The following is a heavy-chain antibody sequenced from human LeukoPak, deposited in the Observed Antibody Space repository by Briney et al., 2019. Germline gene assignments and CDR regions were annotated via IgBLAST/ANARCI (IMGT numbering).Heavy chain of an antibody. CDR1: GFAFSNYD. CDR2: INTAADT. Sequence: PGRSLRLSCAASGFAFSNYDMLWVRQVTGKRLECVSAINTAADTYYPDSVKGRFTISRENAKSSLYLQMNSLRVGDTAVYYCVRAPPGTGWLIDHWGQGTLVAVSS. D-gene: IGHD6-19*01. CDR3: VRAPPGTGWLIDH. V-gene: IGHV3-13*04. J-gene: IGHJ4*02.